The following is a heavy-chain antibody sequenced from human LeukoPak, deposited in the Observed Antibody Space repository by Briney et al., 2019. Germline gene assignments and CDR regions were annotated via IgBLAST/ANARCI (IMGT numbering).Heavy chain of an antibody. V-gene: IGHV3-21*01. Sequence: AGGSLRLSCAASGFTFSSYSMNWVRQAPGKGLEWVSSISSSSSYIYYADSVKGRFTISRDNAKNSLYLQMNSLRAEDTAVYYCARDSSSWRLDDAFDIWGQGTMVTVSS. CDR2: ISSSSSYI. CDR1: GFTFSSYS. D-gene: IGHD6-13*01. J-gene: IGHJ3*02. CDR3: ARDSSSWRLDDAFDI.